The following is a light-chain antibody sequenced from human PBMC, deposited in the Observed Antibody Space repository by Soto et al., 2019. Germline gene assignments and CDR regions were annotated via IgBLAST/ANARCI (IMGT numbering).Light chain of an antibody. CDR2: TAS. V-gene: IGKV1D-12*01. J-gene: IGKJ5*01. CDR1: QDIDRW. Sequence: DIQMTQSPSSVSASVGERVTISCRASQDIDRWLAWFQHKPGTAPKLLISTASSLQSGVPSRFSGSGSGTDFTLTIASLQFEDFATYYCLQSDTFPYTFGLGTRLEIK. CDR3: LQSDTFPYT.